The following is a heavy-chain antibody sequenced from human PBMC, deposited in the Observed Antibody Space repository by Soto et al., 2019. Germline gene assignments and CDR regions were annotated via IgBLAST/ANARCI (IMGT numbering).Heavy chain of an antibody. J-gene: IGHJ4*02. V-gene: IGHV1-18*01. D-gene: IGHD2-2*01. CDR3: ARISSASSVWLLDY. CDR2: INVYNSNT. CDR1: GYTFPIKS. Sequence: SVKLSCMASGYTFPIKSIGWGRQAPGQGVKWLGCINVYNSNTNYAQQLQRRVTLTTDTSTRTAYMDLRSLRSDDTAVYYCARISSASSVWLLDYWGQGTLATVSS.